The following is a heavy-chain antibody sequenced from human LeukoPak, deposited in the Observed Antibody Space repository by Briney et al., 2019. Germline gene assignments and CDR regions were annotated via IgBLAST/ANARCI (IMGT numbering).Heavy chain of an antibody. J-gene: IGHJ4*02. V-gene: IGHV3-21*01. D-gene: IGHD5-24*01. CDR2: ISSSSSYI. CDR3: AGGRERDGYSIDY. CDR1: GFTFSSYW. Sequence: PGGSLRLSCAASGFTFSSYWMNWVRQAPGKGLEWVSAISSSSSYIYYADSVKGRFTISRDNAKNSLYLQMNSLRAEDTAVYYCAGGRERDGYSIDYWGQGTLVTVSS.